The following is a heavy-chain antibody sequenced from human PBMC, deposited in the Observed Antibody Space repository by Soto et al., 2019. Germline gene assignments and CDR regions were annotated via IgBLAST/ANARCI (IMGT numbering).Heavy chain of an antibody. CDR2: IYTSGST. CDR3: ARGHYGGNSRHRDYYYYGMDV. Sequence: QVQLQESGPGLVKPSETLSLTCTVSGGSISSYYWSWIRQPAGKGLEWIGRIYTSGSTNYNPSLKRRVTMSVDTSKNQFSLTLSSVTAADTAVYYCARGHYGGNSRHRDYYYYGMDVWGQGTTVTVSS. J-gene: IGHJ6*02. D-gene: IGHD4-17*01. V-gene: IGHV4-4*07. CDR1: GGSISSYY.